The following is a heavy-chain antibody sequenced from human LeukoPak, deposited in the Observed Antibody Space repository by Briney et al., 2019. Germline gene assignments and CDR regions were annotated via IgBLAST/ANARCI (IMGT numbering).Heavy chain of an antibody. D-gene: IGHD6-6*01. CDR2: ISAYNGNT. CDR1: GYTFTSYG. V-gene: IGHV1-18*01. CDR3: ARVPSHLDAFDI. Sequence: ASVKVSCKASGYTFTSYGIIWVRQAPGQGLEWMGWISAYNGNTNYAQKLQGRVTMTTDTSTSTAYMELRSLRSDDTAVYYCARVPSHLDAFDIWGQGTMVTVSS. J-gene: IGHJ3*02.